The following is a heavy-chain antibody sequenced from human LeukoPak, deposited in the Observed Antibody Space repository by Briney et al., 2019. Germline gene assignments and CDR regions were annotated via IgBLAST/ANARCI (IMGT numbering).Heavy chain of an antibody. CDR3: ARQVVPGYYDY. Sequence: PSETLSLTCTVSGGSSSSSSYFWVWIRQPPGKGLEWVGTVSYSGSTYYNPSLKSRVTTSADTPKIQFFLRLRSVNAADTAVYYCARQVVPGYYDYWGQGTLVTVSS. V-gene: IGHV4-39*01. D-gene: IGHD3-22*01. J-gene: IGHJ4*02. CDR1: GGSSSSSSYF. CDR2: VSYSGST.